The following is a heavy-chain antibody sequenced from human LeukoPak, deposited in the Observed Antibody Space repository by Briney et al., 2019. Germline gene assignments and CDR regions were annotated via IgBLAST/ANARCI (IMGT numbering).Heavy chain of an antibody. CDR2: ISSSSSFI. V-gene: IGHV3-21*01. CDR3: ARDSSGYGGCFDY. Sequence: GGPLRLSCEASGFTFSTYTMSWVRQAPGKGLEWVSYISSSSSFIFYADSMKGRFTISRDNAKNSLYLQMHSLRAEDTAVYYCARDSSGYGGCFDYWGQGTLVTVSS. CDR1: GFTFSTYT. D-gene: IGHD5-12*01. J-gene: IGHJ4*02.